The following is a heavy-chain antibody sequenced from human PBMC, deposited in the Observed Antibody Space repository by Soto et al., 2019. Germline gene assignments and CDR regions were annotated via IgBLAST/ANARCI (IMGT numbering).Heavy chain of an antibody. V-gene: IGHV4-39*01. Sequence: SQTLSLTWCVSGDSSNNDKYYWGRIRPPPGKGLEWIGSIYYRGNTYYNPSLQTRVTISLGKSKSQFALKLNSVTAADSAVYFCARLEGLATISYYFDFWGQGALVTVSS. J-gene: IGHJ4*02. CDR1: GDSSNNDKYY. CDR2: IYYRGNT. CDR3: ARLEGLATISYYFDF. D-gene: IGHD3-9*01.